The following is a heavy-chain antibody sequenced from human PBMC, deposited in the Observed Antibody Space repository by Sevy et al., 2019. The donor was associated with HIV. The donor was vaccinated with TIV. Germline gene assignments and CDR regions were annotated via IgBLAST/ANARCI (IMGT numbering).Heavy chain of an antibody. Sequence: GGSLRLSCAASGFTFSSYAMSWVRQAPGKGLEYVSAISSNGGSTYYADSVKGRFTISRDNSKNTLYLQMSSLRAEDTAVYYCVKTGIVGATDYFDYWGQGTLVTVSS. D-gene: IGHD1-26*01. CDR1: GFTFSSYA. J-gene: IGHJ4*02. CDR2: ISSNGGST. CDR3: VKTGIVGATDYFDY. V-gene: IGHV3-64D*06.